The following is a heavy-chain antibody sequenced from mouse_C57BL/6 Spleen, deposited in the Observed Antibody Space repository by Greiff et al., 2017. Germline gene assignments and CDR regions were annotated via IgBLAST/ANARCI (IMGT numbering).Heavy chain of an antibody. V-gene: IGHV1-64*01. D-gene: IGHD3-2*02. CDR1: GYTFTSYW. CDR3: AREGGSAGFPFAY. Sequence: QVKLQQPGAELVKPGASVKLSCKASGYTFTSYWMHWVKQRPGQGLEWIGMIQPNSGSTNYNEKFKSKATLTVDKSSSTAYMQLSSLTSEDSAVYYCAREGGSAGFPFAYWGQGTLVTVS. J-gene: IGHJ3*01. CDR2: IQPNSGST.